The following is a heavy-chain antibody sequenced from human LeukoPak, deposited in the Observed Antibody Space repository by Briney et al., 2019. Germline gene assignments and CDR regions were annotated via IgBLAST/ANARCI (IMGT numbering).Heavy chain of an antibody. D-gene: IGHD1-26*01. CDR1: GCTFTGYY. V-gene: IGHV1-2*02. CDR2: INPNSGGT. J-gene: IGHJ4*02. CDR3: ARDYCGSYRGPFDY. Sequence: ASVKVSCKASGCTFTGYYMQWVRQAPGQGLEWMGWINPNSGGTNYAQKFQGRDNRIRGTSINTAYMELSRLRSDDPAVYYCARDYCGSYRGPFDYWGQGTLVTVSS.